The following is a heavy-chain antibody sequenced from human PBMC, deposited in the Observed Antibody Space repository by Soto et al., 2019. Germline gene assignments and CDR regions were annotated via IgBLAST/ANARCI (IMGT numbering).Heavy chain of an antibody. CDR3: ARESHYYGSGSYLYFDL. D-gene: IGHD3-10*01. CDR2: TYYRSKWSN. J-gene: IGHJ4*02. V-gene: IGHV6-1*01. CDR1: GDSVSGNSAA. Sequence: SQTLSLTFAISGDSVSGNSAAWNWIRQSPSRGLEWLGRTYYRSKWSNDYAESVKSRITINMDSPKNQFSLQLKSVIFEDTAVYYCARESHYYGSGSYLYFDLWGQGTPVTVSS.